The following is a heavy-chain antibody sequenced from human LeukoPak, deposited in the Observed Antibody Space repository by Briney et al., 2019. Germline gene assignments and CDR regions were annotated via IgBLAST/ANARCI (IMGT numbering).Heavy chain of an antibody. CDR3: AAEGVEYCSGGSCYYYYGVDV. J-gene: IGHJ6*02. V-gene: IGHV1-18*01. CDR2: ISTYNGNT. Sequence: ASVKVSCKASGYTLTMYGISWVRQAPGQGLEWMGWISTYNGNTNYAQKFQGRVTMTTDTSTSTAYMELRSLRSDDTAVYYCAAEGVEYCSGGSCYYYYGVDVWGQGTTVTVSS. D-gene: IGHD2-15*01. CDR1: GYTLTMYG.